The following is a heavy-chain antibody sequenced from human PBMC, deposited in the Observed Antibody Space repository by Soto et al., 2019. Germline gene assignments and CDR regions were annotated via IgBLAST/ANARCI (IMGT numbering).Heavy chain of an antibody. CDR2: IYWSGDE. V-gene: IGHV2-5*01. J-gene: IGHJ3*01. CDR3: ARGLATLPVFAFDV. CDR1: GFSLSTSGVG. Sequence: QMTLKESGPTLVKPTQTLTLTCSFSGFSLSTSGVGVGWVRQPPGKALEWLALIYWSGDEHYRPSLKSRLTITKANSKNQVVLIMTNMDPVDTATYYCARGLATLPVFAFDVWGQGTTVTVSS. D-gene: IGHD3-22*01.